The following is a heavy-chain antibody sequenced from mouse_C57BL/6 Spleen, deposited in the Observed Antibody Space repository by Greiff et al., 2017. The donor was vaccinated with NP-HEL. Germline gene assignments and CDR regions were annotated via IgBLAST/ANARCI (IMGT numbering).Heavy chain of an antibody. CDR1: GFSFTSYG. CDR2: IWSGGST. J-gene: IGHJ3*01. Sequence: VQLQQSGPGLVQPSQSLSITCTVSGFSFTSYGVHWVRQPPGKGLEWLGVIWSGGSTDYNAAFISRLSISKDNSKCQVFFKMNSLQADDTARYYCGKEDYGSSFAYWGQGTLGTVSA. CDR3: GKEDYGSSFAY. V-gene: IGHV2-4*01. D-gene: IGHD1-1*01.